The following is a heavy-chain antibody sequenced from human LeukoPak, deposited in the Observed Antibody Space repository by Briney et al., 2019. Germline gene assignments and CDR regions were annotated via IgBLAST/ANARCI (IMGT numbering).Heavy chain of an antibody. CDR1: GGSISSYY. Sequence: SETLSLTCTVSGGSISSYYWSWIRQPAGKGLEWIGRIYTSRSTNYNPSLKSRVTMSVDTSKNQFSLKLSSVTAADTAVYYCARSCIAAAGLYYFDYWGQGTLVTVSS. CDR2: IYTSRST. CDR3: ARSCIAAAGLYYFDY. D-gene: IGHD6-13*01. V-gene: IGHV4-4*07. J-gene: IGHJ4*02.